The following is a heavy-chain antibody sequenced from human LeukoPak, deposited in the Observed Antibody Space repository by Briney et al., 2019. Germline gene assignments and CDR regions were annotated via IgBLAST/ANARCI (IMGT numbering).Heavy chain of an antibody. J-gene: IGHJ4*02. Sequence: PGRSLRLSCAASGPTFSSHAMHWVRQAPGKGLEWVGVISPDGSNQYYIDSVKGRFTISRDNSKNTLYPQMNSLRTEDTAVYYCAGAIGYFDYWGQGTLVTVSS. CDR2: ISPDGSNQ. D-gene: IGHD2-21*01. CDR3: AGAIGYFDY. V-gene: IGHV3-30*03. CDR1: GPTFSSHA.